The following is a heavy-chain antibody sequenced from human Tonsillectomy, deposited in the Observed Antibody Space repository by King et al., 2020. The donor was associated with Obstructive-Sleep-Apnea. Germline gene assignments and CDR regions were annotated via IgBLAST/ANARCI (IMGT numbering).Heavy chain of an antibody. CDR3: ARVGGPARVVYWLDP. CDR1: GFTFRSYG. J-gene: IGHJ5*02. Sequence: QVQLVESGGGVVQPGRSLRLSCAASGFTFRSYGMYWVRQAPGKGLEWVAIIWNDGSNKYYADSVKGRFTISRDNSKNTLYLEMNSLRAEDTAFYYCARVGGPARVVYWLDPWGQGTLVTVSS. D-gene: IGHD4-23*01. CDR2: IWNDGSNK. V-gene: IGHV3-33*01.